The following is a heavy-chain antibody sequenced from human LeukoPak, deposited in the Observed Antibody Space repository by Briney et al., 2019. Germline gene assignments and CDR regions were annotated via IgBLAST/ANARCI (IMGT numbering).Heavy chain of an antibody. CDR1: GGTFSSYA. V-gene: IGHV1-69*13. CDR2: NIPIFGTA. Sequence: ASVKVSCRASGGTFSSYAISWVRQAPGQGLEWMGGNIPIFGTANYAQKFQGRVTITADESTSTAYMELSSLRSEDTAVYFCASAPRYSSSWPNNWFDPWGQGTLVTVSS. J-gene: IGHJ5*02. D-gene: IGHD6-13*01. CDR3: ASAPRYSSSWPNNWFDP.